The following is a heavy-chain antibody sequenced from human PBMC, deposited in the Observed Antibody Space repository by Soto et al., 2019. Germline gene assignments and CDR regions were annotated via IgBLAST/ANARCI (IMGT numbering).Heavy chain of an antibody. CDR1: GYTFTLYY. V-gene: IGHV1-46*01. J-gene: IGHJ4*02. CDR3: ARTYSGTSSFDY. CDR2: VNPGRGTA. Sequence: QVQLVQSGAEVRRPGASVKVSCTASGYTFTLYYIHWVRQAPGQGLEWMGAVNPGRGTATPAQKFQGRVILTWDASSNVVSMELSSLTSEDTATYYCARTYSGTSSFDYWGQGTLVSVSS. D-gene: IGHD1-26*01.